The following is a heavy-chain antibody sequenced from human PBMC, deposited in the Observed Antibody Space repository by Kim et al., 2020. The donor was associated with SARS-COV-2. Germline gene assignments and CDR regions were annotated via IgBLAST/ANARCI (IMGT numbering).Heavy chain of an antibody. CDR2: ISGSGGST. CDR3: AKGPHSNPLMYYYYGMDV. D-gene: IGHD4-4*01. J-gene: IGHJ6*02. CDR1: GFTFSSYA. Sequence: GGSLRLSCAASGFTFSSYAMSWVRQAPGKGLEWVSAISGSGGSTYYADSVKGRFTISRDNSKNTLYLQMNSLRAEDTAVYYCAKGPHSNPLMYYYYGMDVWGQGTTVTVSS. V-gene: IGHV3-23*01.